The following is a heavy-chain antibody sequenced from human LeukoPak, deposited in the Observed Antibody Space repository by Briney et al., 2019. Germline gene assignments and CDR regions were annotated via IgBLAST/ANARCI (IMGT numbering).Heavy chain of an antibody. CDR3: AREDYGDDGDAFDI. V-gene: IGHV4-59*01. Sequence: SETLSLTCTVPGGSISSYYWSWIRQPPGKGLEWVGYIYYSGSTNYNPSLKSRVTISVDTSKNQFSLKLSSATAADTAVYYCAREDYGDDGDAFDIWGQGTMVTASS. CDR2: IYYSGST. D-gene: IGHD4-17*01. J-gene: IGHJ3*02. CDR1: GGSISSYY.